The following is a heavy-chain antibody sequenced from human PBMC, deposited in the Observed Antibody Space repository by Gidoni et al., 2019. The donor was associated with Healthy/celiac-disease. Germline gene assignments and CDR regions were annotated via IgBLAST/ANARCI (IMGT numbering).Heavy chain of an antibody. D-gene: IGHD3-9*01. Sequence: PGKGLEWMGIIYPGDSDNRYNPSFQGKVTISADKSISTAYLQWSSLKASDTAMYYCACRPYDILTGYHPDAFDIWGQGTMVTVSS. CDR2: IYPGDSDN. J-gene: IGHJ3*02. CDR3: ACRPYDILTGYHPDAFDI. V-gene: IGHV5-51*01.